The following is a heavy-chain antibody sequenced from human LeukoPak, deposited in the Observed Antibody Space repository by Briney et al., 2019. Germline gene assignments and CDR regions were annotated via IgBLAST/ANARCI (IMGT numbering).Heavy chain of an antibody. CDR2: ISYDGSNK. CDR1: GFTFSVYA. CDR3: AKANVAAAGTGSSTEFDY. Sequence: PGGSLRLSCAASGFTFSVYAMHWVRQAPGKGLEWVAIISYDGSNKYYADSVKGRFTISRDNSKNTLYLQMNSLRAEDTAVYYCAKANVAAAGTGSSTEFDYWGQGTLVTVSS. D-gene: IGHD6-13*01. V-gene: IGHV3-30*04. J-gene: IGHJ4*02.